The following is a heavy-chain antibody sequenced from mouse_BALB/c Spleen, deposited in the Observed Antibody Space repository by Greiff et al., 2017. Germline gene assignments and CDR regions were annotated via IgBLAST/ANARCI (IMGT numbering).Heavy chain of an antibody. D-gene: IGHD2-1*01. Sequence: EVQGVESGGGLVQPGGSLKLSCAASGFTFSSYGMSWVRQTPDKRLELVATINSNGGSTYYPDSVKGRFTISRDNAKNTLYLQMSSLKSEDTAMYYCARDVIYYGNYVGYFDVWGAGTTVTVSS. CDR2: INSNGGST. V-gene: IGHV5-6-3*01. J-gene: IGHJ1*01. CDR1: GFTFSSYG. CDR3: ARDVIYYGNYVGYFDV.